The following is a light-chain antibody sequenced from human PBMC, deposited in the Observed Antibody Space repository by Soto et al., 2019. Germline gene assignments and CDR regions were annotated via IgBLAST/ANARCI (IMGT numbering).Light chain of an antibody. V-gene: IGKV3-15*01. J-gene: IGKJ1*01. Sequence: EMVMTQYPATLSVSPGERATLSCRASQSVSSNLAWYQQKPGQAPRLLIYGASTRATGIPARFSGSGSGTEFTLTISSLQSEDSAVYYCQQYNSWLWTFGQGTKVDIK. CDR2: GAS. CDR3: QQYNSWLWT. CDR1: QSVSSN.